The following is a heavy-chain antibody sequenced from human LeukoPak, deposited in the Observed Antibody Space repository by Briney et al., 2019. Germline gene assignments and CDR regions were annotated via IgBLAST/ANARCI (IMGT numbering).Heavy chain of an antibody. CDR3: AKWGEYYDHVYAFDA. D-gene: IGHD3-16*01. J-gene: IGHJ3*01. CDR1: GFTFSNYA. V-gene: IGHV3-23*01. CDR2: ASGSGGST. Sequence: GGSLRLSCTVSGFTFSNYAMGWARRAPGKGLEWVSLASGSGGSTYYAASVEGRFTISKDNSENTLYLQMSSLRAEDTALYYCAKWGEYYDHVYAFDAWGQGTMVTVSS.